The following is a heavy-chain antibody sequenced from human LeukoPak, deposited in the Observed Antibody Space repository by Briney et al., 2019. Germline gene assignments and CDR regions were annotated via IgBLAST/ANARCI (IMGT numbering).Heavy chain of an antibody. CDR3: TRGGGWLIDF. V-gene: IGHV4-61*01. CDR2: VHSXXXX. CDR1: GDSGASSGSYW. J-gene: IGHJ4*02. D-gene: IGHD5-24*01. Sequence: SETLSLTCDVSGDSGASSGSYWSGWFRQPPGXXXEWIGYVHSXXXXKXXXXXGSRVTXSMDTSRNQFSLKLSSVTAADTAVYFCTRGGGWLIDFWGRGTLVTVSS.